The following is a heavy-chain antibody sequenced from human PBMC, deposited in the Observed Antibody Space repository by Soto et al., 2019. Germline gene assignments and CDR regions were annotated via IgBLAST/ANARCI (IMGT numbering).Heavy chain of an antibody. V-gene: IGHV4-61*01. J-gene: IGHJ6*02. CDR1: GGSVSSGSYY. D-gene: IGHD6-19*01. CDR3: ARDLGVADKTLYYYYGMDV. CDR2: IYYSGST. Sequence: PSETLSLTCTVSGGSVSSGSYYWSWIRQPPGKGLEWIGYIYYSGSTNYNPSLKSRVTISVDTSKNQFSLKLSSVTAEDTAVYYCARDLGVADKTLYYYYGMDVWGQGTTVTVSS.